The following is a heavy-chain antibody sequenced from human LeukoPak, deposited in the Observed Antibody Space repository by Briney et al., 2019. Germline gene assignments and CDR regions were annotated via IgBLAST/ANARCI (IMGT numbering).Heavy chain of an antibody. CDR3: ARVRNCYDSSGYLYYLDY. CDR1: GGTFSSYA. CDR2: IIPIFGTA. D-gene: IGHD3-22*01. Sequence: GASVKVSCKASGGTFSSYAISWVRQTPGQGLEWMGGIIPIFGTANYAQKFQGRVTITADESTSTAYMELSSLRSEDTAVYYCARVRNCYDSSGYLYYLDYWGQGTLVTVSS. V-gene: IGHV1-69*13. J-gene: IGHJ4*02.